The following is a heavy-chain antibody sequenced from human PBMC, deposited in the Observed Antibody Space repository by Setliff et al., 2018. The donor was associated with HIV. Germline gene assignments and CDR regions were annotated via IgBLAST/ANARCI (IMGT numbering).Heavy chain of an antibody. CDR2: INPSGST. V-gene: IGHV4-34*01. CDR3: ARSSWLVAVRFFDY. Sequence: SETLSLTCAVYGGSFSGCYWSWIRQPPGKGLEWIGEINPSGSTNYNPSLKSRVTISVDTSKYQFSLRLSSVTAADTAGYYCARSSWLVAVRFFDYWGQGTLVTVSS. D-gene: IGHD5-12*01. CDR1: GGSFSGCY. J-gene: IGHJ4*02.